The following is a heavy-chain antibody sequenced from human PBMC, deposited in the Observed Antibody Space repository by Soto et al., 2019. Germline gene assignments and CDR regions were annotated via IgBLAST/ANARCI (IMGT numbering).Heavy chain of an antibody. CDR1: GYSVSSSDYY. Sequence: PSETLSLTCSVSGYSVSSSDYYWAWIRQPPGKGLEWIGSMLYSELTYYNPSLKSLVTLSVDTSKNQFSVRLNSVTASDTAVYYCAPLSVSLSGPYGIHVWGQGTTVTVSS. V-gene: IGHV4-39*01. CDR3: APLSVSLSGPYGIHV. J-gene: IGHJ6*02. CDR2: MLYSELT. D-gene: IGHD2-15*01.